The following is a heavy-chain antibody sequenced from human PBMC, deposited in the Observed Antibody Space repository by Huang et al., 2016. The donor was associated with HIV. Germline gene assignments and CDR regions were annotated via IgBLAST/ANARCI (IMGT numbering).Heavy chain of an antibody. CDR1: GGSFSGYY. V-gene: IGHV4-34*01. D-gene: IGHD3-9*01. Sequence: QVQLQQWGAGLLRPSETLSLACAVYGGSFSGYYWSWIRQPPGKGLEWIGEIKHRGSTNYNPSLESRVSISVDTSKNQFSLKLTSVAAADTAVYYCARGAARYFDRGGTRYFGMDVWGQGTTVTVSS. CDR2: IKHRGST. CDR3: ARGAARYFDRGGTRYFGMDV. J-gene: IGHJ6*02.